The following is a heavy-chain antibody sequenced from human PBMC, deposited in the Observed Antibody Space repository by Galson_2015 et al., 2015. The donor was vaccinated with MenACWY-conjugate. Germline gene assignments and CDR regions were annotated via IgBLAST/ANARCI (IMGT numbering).Heavy chain of an antibody. Sequence: SLRLSCAASGFLFNTYWMHWVRHAPGKGLVWVSRINPGGSSTTYADSVKDRFTISRDGAKNTLYLQMNSLRPEDTAVFYCAKTRGASFYFDSWGQGTLVTVSS. V-gene: IGHV3-74*01. D-gene: IGHD1-26*01. CDR3: AKTRGASFYFDS. CDR2: INPGGSST. CDR1: GFLFNTYW. J-gene: IGHJ4*02.